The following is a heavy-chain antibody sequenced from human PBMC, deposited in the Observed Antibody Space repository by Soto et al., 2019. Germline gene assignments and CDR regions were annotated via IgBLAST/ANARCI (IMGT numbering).Heavy chain of an antibody. CDR1: GYTFTSYW. CDR2: IYPADSDA. V-gene: IGHV5-51*01. Sequence: GESLKISCKGIGYTFTSYWIGWVRQMPRKGLEWMGVIYPADSDARYSPSFRGQVTISADKSVDTAYLQWNTLKPSDTAMYYCARPDGSGSRSQDCWGHRTLVTVSS. D-gene: IGHD3-10*01. J-gene: IGHJ1*01. CDR3: ARPDGSGSRSQDC.